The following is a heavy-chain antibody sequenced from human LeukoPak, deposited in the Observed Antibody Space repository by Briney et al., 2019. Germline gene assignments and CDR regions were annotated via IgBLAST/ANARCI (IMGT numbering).Heavy chain of an antibody. J-gene: IGHJ6*02. V-gene: IGHV3-53*01. CDR2: IHTGGSA. D-gene: IGHD1-7*01. CDR3: VSSNWNSANYYYAMDV. Sequence: PGGSLRLSCAASGLSVRSNYLTWVRQAPGKGLEWVSVIHTGGSAYYADSVKGRFIISRDNSKNTLYLQINNLRAEDTAVYYCVSSNWNSANYYYAMDVWGQGTTVIVSS. CDR1: GLSVRSNY.